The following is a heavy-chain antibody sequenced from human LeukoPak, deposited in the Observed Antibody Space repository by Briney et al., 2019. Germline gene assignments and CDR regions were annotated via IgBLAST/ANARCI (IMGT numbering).Heavy chain of an antibody. CDR1: GFTFDDYG. J-gene: IGHJ4*02. V-gene: IGHV3-20*04. CDR3: ARVGRLMVYAIGY. Sequence: GGSLRLSCAASGFTFDDYGMSWVRQAPGKGLEWVSGINWNGVSTAYADSVKGRFTISRDNAKNSLYLQMNSLRAEDTAVYYCARVGRLMVYAIGYWGQGTLVTVSS. D-gene: IGHD2-8*01. CDR2: INWNGVST.